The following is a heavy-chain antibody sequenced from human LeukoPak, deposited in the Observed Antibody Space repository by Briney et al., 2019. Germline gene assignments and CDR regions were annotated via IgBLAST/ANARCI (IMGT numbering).Heavy chain of an antibody. CDR1: SGSFSGYY. V-gene: IGHV4-34*01. CDR2: INHSGST. J-gene: IGHJ5*02. CDR3: ARVRRIKSRWWFDP. D-gene: IGHD5-12*01. Sequence: PSETLSLTCAVYSGSFSGYYWSWIRQPPGKGLEWIGEINHSGSTNYNPSLKSRVTISVDTSKNQFSLKLSSVTAADTAVYYCARVRRIKSRWWFDPWGQGTLVTVSS.